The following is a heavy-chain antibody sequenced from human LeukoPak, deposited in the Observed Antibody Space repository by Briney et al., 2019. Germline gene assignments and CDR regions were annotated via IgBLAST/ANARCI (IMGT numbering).Heavy chain of an antibody. CDR1: GFTFSSYS. D-gene: IGHD3-9*01. CDR2: ISSSSSYI. CDR3: ARENYDILTGPLDY. Sequence: PGGSLRLSCAASGFTFSSYSMNWVRQAPGKGLEWVSSISSSSSYIYYADSVKGRFIISRDNAKNSLYLQMNSLRAEDTAVYYCARENYDILTGPLDYWGQGTLVTVSS. J-gene: IGHJ4*02. V-gene: IGHV3-21*01.